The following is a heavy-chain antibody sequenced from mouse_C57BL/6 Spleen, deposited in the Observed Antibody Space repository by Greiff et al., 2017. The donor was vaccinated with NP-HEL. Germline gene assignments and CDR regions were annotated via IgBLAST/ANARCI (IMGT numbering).Heavy chain of an antibody. Sequence: QVQLQQPGAELVMPGASVKLSCKASGYTFTSYWMHWVKQRPGQGLEWIGEIDPSDSYTNYNQKFKGKSTLTVDKSSSTAYMQLSSLTSEDSAVYYCATHYYGSSYDAMDYWGQGTSVTVSS. CDR2: IDPSDSYT. CDR3: ATHYYGSSYDAMDY. D-gene: IGHD1-1*01. V-gene: IGHV1-69*01. CDR1: GYTFTSYW. J-gene: IGHJ4*01.